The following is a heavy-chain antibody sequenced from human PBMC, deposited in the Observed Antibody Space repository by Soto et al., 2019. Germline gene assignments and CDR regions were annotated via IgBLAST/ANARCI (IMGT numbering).Heavy chain of an antibody. D-gene: IGHD6-19*01. CDR1: GGSIASSLYF. V-gene: IGHV4-39*01. J-gene: IGHJ4*02. Sequence: SESLSLTCTVSGGSIASSLYFWGWVRPSPGKGLEWIDSIYYSGSTHYNPSLKSRVTVSVDTSKNQFSLKLTSVTAADTAVYFCVSHRNYIVVSGSFFDYWSQGTLVT. CDR2: IYYSGST. CDR3: VSHRNYIVVSGSFFDY.